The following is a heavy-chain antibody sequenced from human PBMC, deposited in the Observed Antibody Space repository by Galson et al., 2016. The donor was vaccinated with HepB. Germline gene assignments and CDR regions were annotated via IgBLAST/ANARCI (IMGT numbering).Heavy chain of an antibody. CDR3: ARDLGHNILTGYTYYYFYGMDV. V-gene: IGHV1-3*01. CDR2: INAGTGNT. J-gene: IGHJ6*02. D-gene: IGHD3-9*01. Sequence: SVKVSCKASGYTFTSYTIHWVRQAPGQGLEWMGWINAGTGNTKYSQNFQGRVTITRDTSASTAYMELSSLRSEDTAVYYCARDLGHNILTGYTYYYFYGMDVWGRGTTVTVSS. CDR1: GYTFTSYT.